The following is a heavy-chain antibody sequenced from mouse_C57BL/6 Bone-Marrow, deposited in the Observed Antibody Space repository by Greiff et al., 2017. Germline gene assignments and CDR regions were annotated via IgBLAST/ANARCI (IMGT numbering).Heavy chain of an antibody. CDR2: IRNKANGYTT. CDR3: ARLLNWSWFAY. Sequence: EVQLVESGGGLVQPGGSLSLSCAASGFTFTDYYMSWVRQPPGKALEWLGFIRNKANGYTTEYSASVKGRFTISRDNSQSILYLQMNALRAEDSATYYCARLLNWSWFAYWGQGTLVTVSA. V-gene: IGHV7-3*01. J-gene: IGHJ3*01. CDR1: GFTFTDYY. D-gene: IGHD4-1*01.